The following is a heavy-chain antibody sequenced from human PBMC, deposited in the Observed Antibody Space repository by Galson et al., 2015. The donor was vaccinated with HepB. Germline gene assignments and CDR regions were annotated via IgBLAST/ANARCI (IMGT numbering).Heavy chain of an antibody. CDR1: GFSLSTSGVC. CDR3: ARIRPGGSSWSWDY. J-gene: IGHJ4*02. Sequence: PALVKPTQTLTLTCTFSGFSLSTSGVCVSWIRQPPGKALEWLARIDWDDDKYYSTSLKTRLTISKDTSKNQVVLTMTNMDPVDTATYYCARIRPGGSSWSWDYWGQGTLVTVSS. V-gene: IGHV2-70*11. D-gene: IGHD6-13*01. CDR2: IDWDDDK.